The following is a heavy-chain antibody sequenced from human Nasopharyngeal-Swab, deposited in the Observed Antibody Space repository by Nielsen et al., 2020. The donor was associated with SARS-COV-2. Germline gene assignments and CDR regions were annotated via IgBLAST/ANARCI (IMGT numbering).Heavy chain of an antibody. CDR1: GFTFSSYW. Sequence: GGSLRLSCAASGFTFSSYWMHWVRQAPGKGLVWVSRINSDGSSTSYADSVKGRFTISRNNAKITLYLQMNSLRAEDTAVYYCARVPGYSYGFGYWGQGTLVTVSS. CDR2: INSDGSST. V-gene: IGHV3-74*01. J-gene: IGHJ4*02. CDR3: ARVPGYSYGFGY. D-gene: IGHD5-18*01.